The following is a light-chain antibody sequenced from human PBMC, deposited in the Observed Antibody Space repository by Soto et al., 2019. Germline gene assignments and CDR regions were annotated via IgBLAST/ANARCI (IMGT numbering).Light chain of an antibody. J-gene: IGKJ2*01. CDR1: QSVSSY. V-gene: IGKV3-15*01. Sequence: EIVMTQSPATLSVSPGGRATISCRASQSVSSYLAWYQQRPGQPPRLLIYRASTRATSIPARFSGSGSGTEFSLTITSLQSEDFALYYCQHYNTWPPRYTFGQGTKLEI. CDR2: RAS. CDR3: QHYNTWPPRYT.